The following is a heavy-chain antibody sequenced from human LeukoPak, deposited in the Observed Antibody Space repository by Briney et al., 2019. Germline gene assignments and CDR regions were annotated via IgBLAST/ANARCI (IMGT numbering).Heavy chain of an antibody. CDR2: ISAYNGNT. V-gene: IGHV1-18*01. CDR1: GYTFTSYS. Sequence: ASVKVSCKASGYTFTSYSISWVRQAPGQGLEWMGWISAYNGNTNYAQKLQGRVTMTTDTSTSTAYMELRSLRSDDTAVYYCAIYRAGYYYDSSGYPVQGETSLDYWGQGTLVTVSS. J-gene: IGHJ4*02. CDR3: AIYRAGYYYDSSGYPVQGETSLDY. D-gene: IGHD3-22*01.